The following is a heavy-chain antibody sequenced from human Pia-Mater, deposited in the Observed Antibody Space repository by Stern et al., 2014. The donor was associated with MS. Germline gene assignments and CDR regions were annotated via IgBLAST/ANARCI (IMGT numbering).Heavy chain of an antibody. CDR3: ARQTTAWASDV. J-gene: IGHJ4*02. Sequence: VQLVQSGAELIRPGESLKISCKGSGFKFSIYWIAWVRQMPGKGLEWMGIIYPGDSETRHSPSFQGQVTMSADKSPSTAYLQWSSLNASDTAMYFCARQTTAWASDVWGQGTLVTVSS. D-gene: IGHD1-14*01. V-gene: IGHV5-51*01. CDR1: GFKFSIYW. CDR2: IYPGDSET.